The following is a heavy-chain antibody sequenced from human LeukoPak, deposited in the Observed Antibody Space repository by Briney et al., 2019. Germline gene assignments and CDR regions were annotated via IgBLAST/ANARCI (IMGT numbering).Heavy chain of an antibody. V-gene: IGHV4-59*01. CDR2: IYYSGST. CDR1: GDISSYY. J-gene: IGHJ4*02. Sequence: SETLSLTCTVSGDISSYYWSWIRQPPGKALEWIGYIYYSGSTNYNPSLKSRVTISVDTSKNQFSLKLSSVTAADTAVYYCARAGSSGWYPFDYWGQGTLVTVSS. CDR3: ARAGSSGWYPFDY. D-gene: IGHD6-19*01.